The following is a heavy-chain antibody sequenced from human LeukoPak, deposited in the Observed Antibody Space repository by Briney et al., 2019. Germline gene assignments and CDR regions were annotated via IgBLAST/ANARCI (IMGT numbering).Heavy chain of an antibody. CDR1: EFSGSDNS. CDR2: IFISGDT. J-gene: IGHJ4*02. Sequence: VGSLGVSPAAAEFSGSDNSACAVTQVPGNWIGRVSVIFISGDTYHARSVKGRFTISRDTSKNTPYFELNSRRAEDTAVYYCAKMVLITGSDYFDYWGQGTLVTVSS. D-gene: IGHD3-22*01. V-gene: IGHV3-53*01. CDR3: AKMVLITGSDYFDY.